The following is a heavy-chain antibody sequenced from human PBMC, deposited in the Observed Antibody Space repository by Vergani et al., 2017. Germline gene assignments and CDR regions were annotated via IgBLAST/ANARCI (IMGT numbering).Heavy chain of an antibody. D-gene: IGHD3-10*01. CDR3: ARHRGSVGFFPSSYFYGMDV. V-gene: IGHV4-38-2*01. CDR1: DSSIMTNPY. Sequence: QVQLQESGPGLVKPSETLTLTCDVSDSSIMTNPYWGWFRQSPGKGLEWIGCIHHSGDTHYNSSLKSRVSISIVSSSKFSLSLTSVTAGDTAIYYCARHRGSVGFFPSSYFYGMDVWGHGTTVTVSS. CDR2: IHHSGDT. J-gene: IGHJ6*02.